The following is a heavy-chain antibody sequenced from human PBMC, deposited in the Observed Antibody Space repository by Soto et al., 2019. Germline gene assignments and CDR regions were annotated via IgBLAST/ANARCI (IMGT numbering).Heavy chain of an antibody. CDR1: GGSMRGQH. CDR2: HHSDST. V-gene: IGHV4-4*09. CDR3: ATYTVGEGGRGY. D-gene: IGHD3-16*01. Sequence: QVQLQESGPGLVKPSETLSLTCTVSGGSMRGQHWSWIRQPPGKGLEWIGHHSDSTNYNPSRKSRITISTDTSKNQCSLKLSSVTAADTAVYYCATYTVGEGGRGYWGQGTLVTVSS. J-gene: IGHJ4*02.